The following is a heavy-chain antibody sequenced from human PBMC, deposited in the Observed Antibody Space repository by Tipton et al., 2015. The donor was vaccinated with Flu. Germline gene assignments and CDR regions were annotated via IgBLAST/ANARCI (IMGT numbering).Heavy chain of an antibody. J-gene: IGHJ4*02. Sequence: SLRLSCAASGFTFSDYYMSWIRQAPGKGLEWVSYISSSGSTIYYADSVKGRFTISRDNAKNSLYLQMNSLRAEDTAVYYCAKTSRGSGTPLDYWGQGTLVTVAS. CDR2: ISSSGSTI. D-gene: IGHD1-26*01. CDR1: GFTFSDYY. V-gene: IGHV3-11*04. CDR3: AKTSRGSGTPLDY.